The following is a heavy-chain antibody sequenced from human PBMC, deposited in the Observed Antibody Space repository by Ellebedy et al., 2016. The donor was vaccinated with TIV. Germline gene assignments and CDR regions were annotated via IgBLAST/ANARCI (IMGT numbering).Heavy chain of an antibody. CDR2: LDVRVGST. V-gene: IGHV1-46*01. D-gene: IGHD4-17*01. CDR3: ASVPSAGADF. J-gene: IGHJ4*02. CDR1: GGIFRSHA. Sequence: ASVKVSCKASGGIFRSHAISWVRQAPGQGLEWMGVLDVRVGSTVYAQKVQGRVTMTRDTSTRTVYMELSSLRSDDTAVYYCASVPSAGADFWGQGTLVTVSS.